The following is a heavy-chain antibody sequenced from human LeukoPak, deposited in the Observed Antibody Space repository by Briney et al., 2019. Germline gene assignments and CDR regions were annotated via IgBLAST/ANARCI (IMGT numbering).Heavy chain of an antibody. J-gene: IGHJ5*02. CDR2: IYYTGSS. Sequence: SETLSLTCTVSGGSISGCYWTWIRQPPGKGLQWIGYIYYTGSSKYNPSLQSRVTISVDTSKNQISLKLTSVTAADTAVYYCARQTDHGDSNHWGQGTLVTVSS. CDR3: ARQTDHGDSNH. D-gene: IGHD4-17*01. V-gene: IGHV4-59*08. CDR1: GGSISGCY.